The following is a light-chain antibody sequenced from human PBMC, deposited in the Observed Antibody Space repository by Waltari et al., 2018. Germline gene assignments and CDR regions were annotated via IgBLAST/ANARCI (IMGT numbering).Light chain of an antibody. J-gene: IGLJ3*02. CDR1: TLGSKD. CDR2: PDS. V-gene: IGLV3-1*01. CDR3: QTWDTNTVV. Sequence: SYALTQPPSVSVSPGQTASISRSGDTLGSKDVSWYHKKPGQSPLLVIYPDSTPLSGFSGSNSGNTATLTISGTQAVDEADYYCQTWDTNTVVFGGGTKLSVL.